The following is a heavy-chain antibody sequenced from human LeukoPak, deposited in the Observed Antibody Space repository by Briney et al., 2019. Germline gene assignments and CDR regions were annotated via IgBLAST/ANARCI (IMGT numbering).Heavy chain of an antibody. CDR2: ISGSGGST. J-gene: IGHJ4*02. D-gene: IGHD2-15*01. V-gene: IGHV3-23*01. Sequence: GGSPRLSCAASGFTFSSYAMSWVRQAPGKGLEWVSAISGSGGSTYYADSVKGRFTISRDNSKNTLYLQMNSLRAEDTAVYYCAKDQDPIYSHFDYWGQGTLVTVSS. CDR1: GFTFSSYA. CDR3: AKDQDPIYSHFDY.